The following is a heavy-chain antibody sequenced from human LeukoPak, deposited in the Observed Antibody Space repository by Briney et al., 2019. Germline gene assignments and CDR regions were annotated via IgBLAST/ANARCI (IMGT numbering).Heavy chain of an antibody. D-gene: IGHD3-22*01. CDR3: ARGENALLQPDY. Sequence: PSETLSLTCAVYGGSFSGYYWSWIRQPPGKGLEWIGEINHSGSTNYNPSLKSRVTISADTSKNQLSLKLTSVTAADTAVYYCARGENALLQPDYWGQGTLVTVSS. V-gene: IGHV4-34*01. CDR1: GGSFSGYY. J-gene: IGHJ4*02. CDR2: INHSGST.